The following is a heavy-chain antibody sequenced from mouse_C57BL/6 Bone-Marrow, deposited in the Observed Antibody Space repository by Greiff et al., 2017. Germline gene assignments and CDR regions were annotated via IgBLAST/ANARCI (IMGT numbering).Heavy chain of an antibody. CDR3: TRDQGGSPDD. D-gene: IGHD1-1*01. CDR1: GFTFSSYA. J-gene: IGHJ2*01. Sequence: EVHLVESGGGLVKPGGSLKLSCAASGFTFSSYAMSWVRQTPEKRLEWVATISDGGSYTYYPDNVKGRFTISRNNAKNNLYLQMSHLKSEDTAMYFCTRDQGGSPDDWGQGTTLTVSS. V-gene: IGHV5-4*01. CDR2: ISDGGSYT.